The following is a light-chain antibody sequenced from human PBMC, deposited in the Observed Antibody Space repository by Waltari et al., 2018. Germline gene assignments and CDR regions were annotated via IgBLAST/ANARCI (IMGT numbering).Light chain of an antibody. CDR3: QQYNGWPRT. CDR2: VAS. J-gene: IGKJ1*01. CDR1: QSVSSN. V-gene: IGKV3-15*01. Sequence: EIVMTQSPATLSVSPGDRATLSCRASQSVSSNFAWYQQHPGQAPRLLIYVASTRATGVPARFSGSGSGTDFTLTISSLQSEDFAVYYCQQYNGWPRTFGQGTKVEI.